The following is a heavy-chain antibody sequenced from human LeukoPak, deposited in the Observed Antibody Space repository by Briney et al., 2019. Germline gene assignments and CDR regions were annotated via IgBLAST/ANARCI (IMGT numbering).Heavy chain of an antibody. CDR1: AYTFTGYY. CDR2: MNPNSGDT. CDR3: ARGTAVAGHDF. J-gene: IGHJ4*02. D-gene: IGHD6-19*01. Sequence: GASVKVSCKASAYTFTGYYIHWVRQAPGQGLEWMGWMNPNSGDTHYAQNFQGRVTLTGDTSIDTAYMEVSSLTSDDTAVYYCARGTAVAGHDFWGQGTLVTVSS. V-gene: IGHV1-2*02.